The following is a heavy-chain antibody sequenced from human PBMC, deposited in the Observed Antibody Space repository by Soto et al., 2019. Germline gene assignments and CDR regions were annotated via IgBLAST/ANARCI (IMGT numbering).Heavy chain of an antibody. D-gene: IGHD1-1*01. J-gene: IGHJ6*02. CDR3: ARDRGKRWNETFLSRWGMDV. Sequence: QVQLVQSGAEVKKPGSSVKVSCKASGGTFSSYAISWVRQAPGQGLEWMGGIIPIFGTANYAQKFQGRVTITADKSTSTAYMEVSSLRSEDTAVDYCARDRGKRWNETFLSRWGMDVWGQGTTVTVSS. V-gene: IGHV1-69*06. CDR2: IIPIFGTA. CDR1: GGTFSSYA.